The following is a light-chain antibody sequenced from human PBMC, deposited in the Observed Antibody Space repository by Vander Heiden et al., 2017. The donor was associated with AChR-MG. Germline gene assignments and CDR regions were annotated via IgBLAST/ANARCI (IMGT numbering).Light chain of an antibody. CDR3: ATWDDSLSAQV. CDR1: GSNIGSNA. V-gene: IGLV1-44*01. CDR2: STN. Sequence: QSVLTQAPSASGTPGQRVTISCSGAGSNIGSNAVHWYQQLQGTAPKLLIYSTNQRPSGVPDRFSGSRSGTSASLAISGLQSEDEADYYCATWDDSLSAQVFGGGTKLTVL. J-gene: IGLJ2*01.